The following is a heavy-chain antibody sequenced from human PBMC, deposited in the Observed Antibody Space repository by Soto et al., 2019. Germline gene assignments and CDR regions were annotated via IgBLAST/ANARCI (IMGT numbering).Heavy chain of an antibody. Sequence: QVQLQESGPGLVKPSEPLSLTCTVSGGSISSYYWSWIRQPPGKGLEWIGYIYYSGSTNYNPSLTSRVTISVDTSKNQFSLKLSSVTAADTAVYYCARRYGYSFDYWGQGTLVTVSS. CDR2: IYYSGST. D-gene: IGHD5-18*01. CDR3: ARRYGYSFDY. CDR1: GGSISSYY. V-gene: IGHV4-59*08. J-gene: IGHJ4*02.